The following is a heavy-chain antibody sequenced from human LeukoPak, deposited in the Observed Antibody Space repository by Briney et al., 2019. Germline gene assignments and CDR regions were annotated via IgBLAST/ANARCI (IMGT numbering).Heavy chain of an antibody. CDR1: GGSISSSNW. CDR3: ARRGYYYDSSGYLDY. Sequence: SETLSLTCAVSGGSISSSNWWSWVRQPPGKGLEWIGEIYHSGSTNYNPSLKSRVTISVDKSKNQFSLKLSSVTAADTAVYYCARRGYYYDSSGYLDYWGQGTLVTVSS. D-gene: IGHD3-22*01. J-gene: IGHJ4*02. CDR2: IYHSGST. V-gene: IGHV4-4*02.